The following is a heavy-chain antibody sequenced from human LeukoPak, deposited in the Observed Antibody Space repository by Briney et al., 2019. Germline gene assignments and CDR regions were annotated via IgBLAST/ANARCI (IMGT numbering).Heavy chain of an antibody. CDR2: INHSRST. J-gene: IGHJ4*02. CDR1: GGSFSGYY. V-gene: IGHV4-34*01. D-gene: IGHD2-21*02. CDR3: ARGHSSVVTAIPYYFDY. Sequence: SETLSLTCAVYGGSFSGYYWSWIRQPPGKGLEWIGEINHSRSTNYNPSLKSRVTISIDTSKNQFSLRLNSMTAADTAVYYCARGHSSVVTAIPYYFDYWGRGTLVTVSS.